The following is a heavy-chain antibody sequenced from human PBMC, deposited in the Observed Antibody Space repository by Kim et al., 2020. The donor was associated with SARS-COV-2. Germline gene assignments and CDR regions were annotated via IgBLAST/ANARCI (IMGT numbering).Heavy chain of an antibody. Sequence: SVKVSCKASGGTFSSYAISWVRQAPGQGLEWMGGIIPIFGTANYAQKFQGRVTITADESTSTAYMELSSLRSEDTAVYYCARDQAPYQLPFYYYYGMDVWGAGATVTLSS. CDR3: ARDQAPYQLPFYYYYGMDV. D-gene: IGHD2-2*01. V-gene: IGHV1-69*13. CDR1: GGTFSSYA. CDR2: IIPIFGTA. J-gene: IGHJ6*04.